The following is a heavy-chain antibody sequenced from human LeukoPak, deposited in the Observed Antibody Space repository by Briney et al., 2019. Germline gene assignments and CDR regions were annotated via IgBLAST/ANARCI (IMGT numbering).Heavy chain of an antibody. CDR3: SRAGSDYDFWSGYYREAFDI. D-gene: IGHD3-3*01. Sequence: SVKVSCTASGGTFSCYAISWVRQAPGQGLGWMGGGIPIFGAANYAQKFQGRGAITSDETTSTAYMELSSLRSEDAAVYYWSRAGSDYDFWSGYYREAFDIWGQGTMVTVSS. CDR2: GIPIFGAA. J-gene: IGHJ3*02. V-gene: IGHV1-69*01. CDR1: GGTFSCYA.